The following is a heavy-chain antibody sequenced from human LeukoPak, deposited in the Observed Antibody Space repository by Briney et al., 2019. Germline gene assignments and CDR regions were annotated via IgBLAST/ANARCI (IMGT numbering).Heavy chain of an antibody. D-gene: IGHD6-19*01. CDR3: ARVRSGWYFDY. CDR2: ISGSGDRI. Sequence: GGSLRLSCAASGLTFNNYAMNWVRQAPGKGLEWVSAISGSGDRIYYADSVKGRFTISRDNAKNSLSLQMNSLRDEDTAVYYCARVRSGWYFDYWGQGTLVTVSS. CDR1: GLTFNNYA. V-gene: IGHV3-23*01. J-gene: IGHJ4*02.